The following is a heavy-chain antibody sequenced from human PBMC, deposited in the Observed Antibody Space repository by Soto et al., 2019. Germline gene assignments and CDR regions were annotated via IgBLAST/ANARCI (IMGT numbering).Heavy chain of an antibody. CDR2: INSDGSST. V-gene: IGHV3-74*01. CDR1: GFSFSSYW. CDR3: TRAPPMGHYYDYYGMDV. Sequence: GGSLRLSCAASGFSFSSYWMHWVRQAPGKGLVWVSRINSDGSSTSYADSVKGRFTISRDNAKNTLYLQMNSLRAEDTAVYSCTRAPPMGHYYDYYGMDVWGQGTTVTVS. D-gene: IGHD1-26*01. J-gene: IGHJ6*02.